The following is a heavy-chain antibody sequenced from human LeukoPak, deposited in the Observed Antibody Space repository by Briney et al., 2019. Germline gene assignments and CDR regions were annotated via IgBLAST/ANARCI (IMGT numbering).Heavy chain of an antibody. J-gene: IGHJ4*02. Sequence: GGSLRLSCAASGFTFSSYAMSWVPQAPGKGLEWVSTISGSGGSTYYADSVKGRFTISRDNSKNTLYLQMNSLRAEDTAIYYCAKAGCYSPFDYWGQGTLVTVSS. CDR3: AKAGCYSPFDY. V-gene: IGHV3-23*01. D-gene: IGHD2-15*01. CDR1: GFTFSSYA. CDR2: ISGSGGST.